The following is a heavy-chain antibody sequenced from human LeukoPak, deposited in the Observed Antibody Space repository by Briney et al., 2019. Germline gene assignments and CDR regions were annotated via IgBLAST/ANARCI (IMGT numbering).Heavy chain of an antibody. CDR2: IYPGGSDT. D-gene: IGHD2-2*02. CDR1: GYSFTSYW. Sequence: GESLKISCKGSGYSFTSYWIGWVRQMPGKGLEWMRIIYPGGSDTRYSPSFQGQVTISADKSISTAYLQWSSLKASDTAMYYCARHGYGYCSSTSCYKYMDVWGKGTTVTVSS. V-gene: IGHV5-51*01. CDR3: ARHGYGYCSSTSCYKYMDV. J-gene: IGHJ6*03.